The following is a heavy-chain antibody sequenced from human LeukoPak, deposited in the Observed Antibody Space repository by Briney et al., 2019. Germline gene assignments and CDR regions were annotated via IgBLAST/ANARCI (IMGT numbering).Heavy chain of an antibody. D-gene: IGHD3-10*01. J-gene: IGHJ5*02. V-gene: IGHV4-59*08. CDR1: GGSISSYY. CDR3: ARLAIPMVRGVRFDP. Sequence: SETLSLTCTLSGGSISSYYWSWIRQPPGKGRGWSGYIYYSGSTNYNASLKSRVTISVDPSKNQFSLKLSSVTAADTAVYYCARLAIPMVRGVRFDPSGQGTLVTVSS. CDR2: IYYSGST.